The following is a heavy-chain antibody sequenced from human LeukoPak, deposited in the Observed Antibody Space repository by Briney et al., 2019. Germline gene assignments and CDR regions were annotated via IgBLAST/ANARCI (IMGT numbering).Heavy chain of an antibody. CDR1: GGTFSSYA. V-gene: IGHV1-69*13. CDR3: ARDQEATMYYYYYGMDV. Sequence: SVTVSCTASGGTFSSYAISWVRQAPGQGLEWMGGIIPIFGTANYAQKFQGRVTITADESTSTAYMELSSLRSEDTAVYYCARDQEATMYYYYYGMDVWGQGTTVTVSS. CDR2: IIPIFGTA. J-gene: IGHJ6*02. D-gene: IGHD5-12*01.